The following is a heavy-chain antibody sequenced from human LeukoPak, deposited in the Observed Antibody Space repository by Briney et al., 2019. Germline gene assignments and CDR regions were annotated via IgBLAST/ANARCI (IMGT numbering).Heavy chain of an antibody. CDR2: IYTSGST. Sequence: PSETLSLTCTVSGGSLSSYYWSCIRQSAGKGLEWIGRIYTSGSTNYNPSLKSRVTMSVDTSKNQFSLKLSSVTAADTAVYYCAREVVVPAAPDRPRDSDWYFDLWGRGTLVTVSS. D-gene: IGHD2-2*01. CDR3: AREVVVPAAPDRPRDSDWYFDL. J-gene: IGHJ2*01. CDR1: GGSLSSYY. V-gene: IGHV4-4*07.